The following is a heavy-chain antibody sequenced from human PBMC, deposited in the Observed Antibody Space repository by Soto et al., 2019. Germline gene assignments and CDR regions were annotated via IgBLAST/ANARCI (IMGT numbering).Heavy chain of an antibody. Sequence: GESLKISCKGSGYSFTSYWIGWVRQMPGKGLEWLGIIYPGDSATSYSPSFQGQVTISADKSISTAYLQRSSLKASDTAMYYCARLEDAGDASSFDYWGQGTLVTVSS. CDR2: IYPGDSAT. V-gene: IGHV5-51*01. D-gene: IGHD1-26*01. J-gene: IGHJ4*02. CDR3: ARLEDAGDASSFDY. CDR1: GYSFTSYW.